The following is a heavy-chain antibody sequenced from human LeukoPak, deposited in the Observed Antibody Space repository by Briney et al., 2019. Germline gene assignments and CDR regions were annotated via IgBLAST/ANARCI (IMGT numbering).Heavy chain of an antibody. CDR3: ARRGSNREDCSSTDCYGYGMDV. Sequence: TGESLRLSCAVSGFIVSSNYMSWVRQAPGKGLESVSVISGGGTTYYADSVKGRFTMSRDNSKNTLYLHMNSLRADDTAVYFCARRGSNREDCSSTDCYGYGMDVWGQGTTVTVSS. CDR1: GFIVSSNY. CDR2: ISGGGTT. D-gene: IGHD2-2*01. J-gene: IGHJ6*02. V-gene: IGHV3-53*01.